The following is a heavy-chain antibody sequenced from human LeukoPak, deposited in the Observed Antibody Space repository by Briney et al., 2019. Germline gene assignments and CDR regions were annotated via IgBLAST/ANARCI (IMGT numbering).Heavy chain of an antibody. CDR1: GGTFSSYA. Sequence: GASVKVSCKASGGTFSSYAISWVRQAPGQGLEWMGGISPIFGTANYAQKFQGRVTITADKSTSTAYMELSSLRSEDTAVYYCARGTVTTFGRYYYYYSMDVWGKGTPVTVSS. CDR3: ARGTVTTFGRYYYYYSMDV. CDR2: ISPIFGTA. J-gene: IGHJ6*03. V-gene: IGHV1-69*06. D-gene: IGHD3-16*01.